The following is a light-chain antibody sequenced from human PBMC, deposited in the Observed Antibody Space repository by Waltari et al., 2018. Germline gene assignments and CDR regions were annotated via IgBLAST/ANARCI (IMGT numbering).Light chain of an antibody. CDR2: DVS. CDR3: SSYSTSLTPYV. V-gene: IGLV2-14*03. Sequence: QSALTQPASVSGSPGQSITISCTGTSSDVGGYNHVSWYQQHPAKAPKLMIYDVSSRPSGVSNRFVGSKSGNTASLTISGLQAEDEAVYFCSSYSTSLTPYVFGPGTKVTVL. CDR1: SSDVGGYNH. J-gene: IGLJ1*01.